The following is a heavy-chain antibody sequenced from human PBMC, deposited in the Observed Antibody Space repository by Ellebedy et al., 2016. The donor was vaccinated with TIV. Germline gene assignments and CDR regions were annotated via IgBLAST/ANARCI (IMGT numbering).Heavy chain of an antibody. CDR1: GFTFSSYS. D-gene: IGHD3-10*02. J-gene: IGHJ4*02. CDR2: ISSSSSTI. Sequence: GGSLRLSCAASGFTFSSYSMNWVRQAPGKGLEWVSYISSSSSTIYYADSVKGRFTISRDNAKNSLYLQMNILRDEDTAVYYCARGLTMYYFDYWGQGTLVTVSS. CDR3: ARGLTMYYFDY. V-gene: IGHV3-48*02.